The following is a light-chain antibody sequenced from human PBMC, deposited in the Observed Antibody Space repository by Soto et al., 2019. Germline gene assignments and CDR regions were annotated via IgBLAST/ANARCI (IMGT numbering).Light chain of an antibody. CDR1: QSVTNY. Sequence: EIFFTQSPDTLSLSAGERARLSCRARQSVTNYIAWYQQRSGQAPRLLIYDASNRASGVPARFSGSGSGTDFTLTISDLEPADFGLYYCQQRLNWPPGFGQGTKVDI. CDR2: DAS. J-gene: IGKJ1*01. CDR3: QQRLNWPPG. V-gene: IGKV3-11*01.